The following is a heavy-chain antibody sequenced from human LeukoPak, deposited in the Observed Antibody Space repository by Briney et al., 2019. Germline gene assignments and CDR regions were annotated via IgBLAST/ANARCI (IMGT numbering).Heavy chain of an antibody. V-gene: IGHV3-9*01. J-gene: IGHJ4*02. CDR3: AKGGSSGYKRLDYFDY. CDR2: MSWNSGSI. CDR1: GFTFDDYA. D-gene: IGHD3-22*01. Sequence: GGSLRLSCAASGFTFDDYAMHWVRQAPGKGLEWVSGMSWNSGSIGYADSVKGRFTISRDNAKNSLYLQMNSLRAEDTALYYCAKGGSSGYKRLDYFDYWGQGTLVTVSS.